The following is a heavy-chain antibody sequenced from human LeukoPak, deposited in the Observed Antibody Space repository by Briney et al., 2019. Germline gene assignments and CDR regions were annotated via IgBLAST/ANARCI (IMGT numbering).Heavy chain of an antibody. CDR3: AKKSMIVDAFDY. CDR2: IYHSGST. J-gene: IGHJ4*02. CDR1: GGSISSGYY. D-gene: IGHD3-22*01. V-gene: IGHV4-38-2*02. Sequence: SETLSLTCTVSGGSISSGYYWGWIRQPPGKGLEWIGSIYHSGSTYYNPSLKSRVTISVDTSKNQFSLKLSSVTAADTAVYYCAKKSMIVDAFDYWGRGTLVTVSS.